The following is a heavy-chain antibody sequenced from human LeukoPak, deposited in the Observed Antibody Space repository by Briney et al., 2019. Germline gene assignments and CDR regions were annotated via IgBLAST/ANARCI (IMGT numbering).Heavy chain of an antibody. CDR1: GYTLTELS. J-gene: IGHJ4*02. CDR2: IIPIFGTA. Sequence: ASVKVSCKVSGYTLTELSMHWVRQAPGQGLEWMGGIIPIFGTANYAQKFQGRVMITADKSTSTAYMELSSLRSEDTAVYYCASESLAARSLPLDYWGQGTLVTVSS. D-gene: IGHD6-6*01. CDR3: ASESLAARSLPLDY. V-gene: IGHV1-69*06.